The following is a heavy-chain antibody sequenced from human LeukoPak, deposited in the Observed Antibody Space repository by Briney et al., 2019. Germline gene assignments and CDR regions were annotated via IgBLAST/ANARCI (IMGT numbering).Heavy chain of an antibody. V-gene: IGHV4-30-2*01. CDR1: GGSFSDYS. D-gene: IGHD2-2*01. Sequence: PSETLSLTCAVYGGSFSDYSWSWIRQPPGKGLEWIGYIYHSGSTYYNPSLKSRVTISVDRSKNQFSLKLSSVTAADTAVYYCARDLVPRDWGQGTLVTVSS. CDR3: ARDLVPRD. J-gene: IGHJ4*02. CDR2: IYHSGST.